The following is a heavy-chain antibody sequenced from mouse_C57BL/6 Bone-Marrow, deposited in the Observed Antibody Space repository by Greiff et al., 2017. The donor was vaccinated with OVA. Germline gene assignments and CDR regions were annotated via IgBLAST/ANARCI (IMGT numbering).Heavy chain of an antibody. CDR2: IDPSDSYT. V-gene: IGHV1-69*01. Sequence: VQLQQPGAELVMPGASVKLSCKASGYTFTSYWMHWVKQRPGQGLEWIGEIDPSDSYTNYNQKFKGKSTLTVDTSSSTAYMQLSSLTSEDSAVYYCARPFYYGSTLDYWGQGTTLTVSS. CDR1: GYTFTSYW. D-gene: IGHD1-1*01. CDR3: ARPFYYGSTLDY. J-gene: IGHJ2*01.